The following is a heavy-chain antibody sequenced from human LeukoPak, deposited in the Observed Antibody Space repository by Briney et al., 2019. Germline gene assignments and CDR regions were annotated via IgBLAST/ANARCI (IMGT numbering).Heavy chain of an antibody. Sequence: GASVKVSCKASGYTFTSYGISWVRQAPGQGLEWMGWISAYNGNTNYAQKLQGRVTMTTDTSTSTAYMELRSLRSDDTAVYYCARDSGKYQLLYYYCYYGMDVWGKGTTVTVSS. CDR3: ARDSGKYQLLYYYCYYGMDV. J-gene: IGHJ6*04. CDR1: GYTFTSYG. V-gene: IGHV1-18*04. CDR2: ISAYNGNT. D-gene: IGHD2-2*01.